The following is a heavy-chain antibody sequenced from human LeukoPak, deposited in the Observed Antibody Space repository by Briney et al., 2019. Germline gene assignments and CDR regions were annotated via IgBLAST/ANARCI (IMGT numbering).Heavy chain of an antibody. CDR3: ARGMSAAYDYNWFDD. V-gene: IGHV4-59*12. CDR2: IYYSGST. Sequence: SETLSLTCTVSGGSISSYYWSWIRQPPGKGLEWIGYIYYSGSTNYNPSLKSRVTMSVDTSKNQFSLKLSSMTAADTAVYFCARGMSAAYDYNWFDDWGQGTLVTVSS. CDR1: GGSISSYY. D-gene: IGHD5-12*01. J-gene: IGHJ5*02.